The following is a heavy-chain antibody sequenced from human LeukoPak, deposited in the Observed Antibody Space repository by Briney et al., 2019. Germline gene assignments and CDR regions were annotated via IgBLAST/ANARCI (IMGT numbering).Heavy chain of an antibody. V-gene: IGHV1-2*02. CDR3: ARTRTGKPDF. D-gene: IGHD1-14*01. CDR2: VNPSSGGT. J-gene: IGHJ4*02. CDR1: GYTFIVHY. Sequence: ASVKVSCKASGYTFIVHYIHWVRQAPGQGLEWMGWVNPSSGGTNYAQKSQDRVTMTRDTSINTAYMELSSLRSDDTAVYYCARTRTGKPDFWGQGTLVTVSS.